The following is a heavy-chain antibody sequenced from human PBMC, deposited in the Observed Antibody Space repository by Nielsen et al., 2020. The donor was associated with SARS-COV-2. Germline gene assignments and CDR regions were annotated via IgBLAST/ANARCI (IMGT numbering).Heavy chain of an antibody. V-gene: IGHV4-59*05. CDR3: ANSSGRAVVAPFDY. Sequence: SETLSLTCTVSGGSISSYYWSWIRQPPGKGLEWIGSIYYSGSTYYNPSLKSRVTISVDTSKNRFSLKLSSVTAADTAVYYCANSSGRAVVAPFDYWGQGTLVTVSS. CDR1: GGSISSYY. D-gene: IGHD4-23*01. J-gene: IGHJ4*02. CDR2: IYYSGST.